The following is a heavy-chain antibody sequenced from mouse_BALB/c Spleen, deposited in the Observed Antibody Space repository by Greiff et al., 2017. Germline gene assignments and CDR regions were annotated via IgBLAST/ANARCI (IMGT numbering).Heavy chain of an antibody. V-gene: IGHV1-7*01. Sequence: QVQLKESGAELAKPGASVKMSCNASGYTFTSYWMHWVKQRPGQGLEWIGYINPSTGYTEYNQKFKDKATLTADKSSSTAYMQLSSLTSEDSAVYYCAIFRFAYWGQGTLVTVSA. CDR2: INPSTGYT. J-gene: IGHJ3*01. CDR3: AIFRFAY. CDR1: GYTFTSYW.